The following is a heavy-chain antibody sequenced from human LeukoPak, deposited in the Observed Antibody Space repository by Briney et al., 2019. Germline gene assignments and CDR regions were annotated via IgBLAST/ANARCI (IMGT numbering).Heavy chain of an antibody. J-gene: IGHJ4*02. Sequence: GGSLRLSCAASGFTFSSYGIHWVRQAPGKGLEWVAVITDDGSNKYYADSVKGRFTISRDNSKNTLYLQMNSLRAEDTAVYYCAKAPIAAAGIYYFDYWGQGTLVTVSS. CDR3: AKAPIAAAGIYYFDY. D-gene: IGHD6-13*01. CDR2: ITDDGSNK. V-gene: IGHV3-30*18. CDR1: GFTFSSYG.